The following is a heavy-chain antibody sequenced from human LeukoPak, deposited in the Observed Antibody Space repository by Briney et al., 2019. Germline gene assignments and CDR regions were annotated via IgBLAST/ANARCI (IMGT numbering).Heavy chain of an antibody. CDR1: GFTFSSYS. CDR2: ISSSGSTI. CDR3: ARGFQLESTDY. V-gene: IGHV3-48*01. J-gene: IGHJ4*02. Sequence: PGGSLRLSCAASGFTFSSYSMNWVRQAPGKGLEWVSYISSSGSTIYYADSVKGRFTISRDNAKNSLYLQMNSLRAEDTAVYYCARGFQLESTDYWGQGTLVTVSS. D-gene: IGHD1-1*01.